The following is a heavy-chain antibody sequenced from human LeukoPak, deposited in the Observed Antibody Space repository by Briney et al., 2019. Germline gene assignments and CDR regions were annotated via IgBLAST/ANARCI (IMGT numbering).Heavy chain of an antibody. CDR1: GYTFTSYG. CDR2: ISAYNGNT. V-gene: IGHV1-18*01. J-gene: IGHJ4*02. Sequence: ASVKVSCKASGYTFTSYGISWVRQAPGQGLEWIGWISAYNGNTNYAQKLQGRVTMTTDTSTSTAYMELRSLRSDDTAVYYCARNGRLRLGELSSSDYWGQGTLVTVSS. D-gene: IGHD3-16*02. CDR3: ARNGRLRLGELSSSDY.